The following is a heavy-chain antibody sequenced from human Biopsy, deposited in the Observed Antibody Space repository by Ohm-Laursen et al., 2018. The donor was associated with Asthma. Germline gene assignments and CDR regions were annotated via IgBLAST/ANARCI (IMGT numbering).Heavy chain of an antibody. CDR1: GFTVSRDH. CDR2: IYSGGTS. D-gene: IGHD3-22*01. CDR3: ARGDSSNWSHYHFDY. Sequence: GSLRLSCAASGFTVSRDHMFWVRQAPGKGLEWVSVIYSGGTSHTADSVRGRFTISRDYSKNTLYLQMHSLRAEDTAVYYCARGDSSNWSHYHFDYWGQGTLVTASS. V-gene: IGHV3-53*01. J-gene: IGHJ4*02.